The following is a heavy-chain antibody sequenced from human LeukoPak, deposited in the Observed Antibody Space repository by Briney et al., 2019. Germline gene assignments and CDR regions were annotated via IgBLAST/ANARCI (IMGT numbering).Heavy chain of an antibody. D-gene: IGHD1-7*01. Sequence: PGGSLRLSCAVSGFTFSDYGMHWVRQAPGKGLEWVAIISYDGSNKYYADSVKGRFTISRDNSKNTVSLQMNCLGAEDTAVYYCAREETTHCHFDYWGQGTLVTVSS. CDR2: ISYDGSNK. V-gene: IGHV3-30*03. CDR1: GFTFSDYG. J-gene: IGHJ4*02. CDR3: AREETTHCHFDY.